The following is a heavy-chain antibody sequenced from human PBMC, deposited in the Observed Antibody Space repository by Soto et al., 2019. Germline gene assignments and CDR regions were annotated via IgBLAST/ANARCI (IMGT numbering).Heavy chain of an antibody. CDR3: ARPLWRDDYNWGYFDL. CDR1: GFTFSSYS. CDR2: ISYDGSNK. J-gene: IGHJ2*01. Sequence: VQLVESGGGLVKPGGSLRLSCAASGFTFSSYSMNWVRQAPGKGLEWVAVISYDGSNKYYADSVKGRFTISRDNSKNTLYLQMNSLRAEDTAVYYCARPLWRDDYNWGYFDLWGRGTLVTVSS. D-gene: IGHD4-4*01. V-gene: IGHV3-30*03.